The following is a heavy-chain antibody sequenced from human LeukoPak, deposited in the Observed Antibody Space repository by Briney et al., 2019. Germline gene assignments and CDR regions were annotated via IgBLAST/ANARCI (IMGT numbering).Heavy chain of an antibody. CDR3: ARGGITIFGVVIHSDY. CDR2: INWNGGST. CDR1: GFTFDDYG. V-gene: IGHV3-20*04. J-gene: IGHJ4*02. Sequence: GGSLRLSCAASGFTFDDYGMSCVRQAPRKGLEWVSGINWNGGSTGYADSVKGRFPISRDNAKNSLYLQMNSLRAEDTALYYCARGGITIFGVVIHSDYWGQGTLVTVSS. D-gene: IGHD3-3*01.